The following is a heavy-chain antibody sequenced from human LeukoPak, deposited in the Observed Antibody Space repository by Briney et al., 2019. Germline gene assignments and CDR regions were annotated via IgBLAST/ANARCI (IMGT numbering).Heavy chain of an antibody. D-gene: IGHD6-25*01. J-gene: IGHJ4*02. CDR3: VQRGLNY. CDR1: GFTFRDHY. V-gene: IGHV3-7*01. CDR2: IKKDGSEK. Sequence: GGSLRLSCAASGFTFRDHYMTWVRQAPGKGLEWVANIKKDGSEKHYVDSVKGRFTISRDNVKNSLYLQMTSLRGEDTAVYYCVQRGLNYWGQGTQVTVSS.